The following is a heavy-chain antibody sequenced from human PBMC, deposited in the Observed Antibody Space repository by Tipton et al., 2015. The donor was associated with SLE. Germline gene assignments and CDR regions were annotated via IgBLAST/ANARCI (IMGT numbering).Heavy chain of an antibody. CDR2: IYHSGTT. CDR1: GYSINNGFY. Sequence: TLSLTCTVSGYSINNGFYWGWIRQPPGKGLEWIGIIYHSGTTYYNPSLKSRVTISVDTSKNQFSLKLSSVTAADTAVYYCARDLRSGGYYYYYYMDVWGKGTTVTVSS. CDR3: ARDLRSGGYYYYYYMDV. V-gene: IGHV4-38-2*02. D-gene: IGHD1-14*01. J-gene: IGHJ6*03.